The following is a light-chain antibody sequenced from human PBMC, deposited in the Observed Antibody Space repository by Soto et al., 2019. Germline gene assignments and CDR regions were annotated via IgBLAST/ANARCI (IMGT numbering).Light chain of an antibody. CDR1: SSNIGSNS. Sequence: QSVLTQPPSASGTPGQTVSISCSGSSSNIGSNSVNWYQQVPGTAPKLLIYYNNQRPSGVPGRFSASQSDTSASLAISGLQSEDEADYYCVAWDASLSGWVFGGGTKLTVL. CDR2: YNN. J-gene: IGLJ3*02. V-gene: IGLV1-44*01. CDR3: VAWDASLSGWV.